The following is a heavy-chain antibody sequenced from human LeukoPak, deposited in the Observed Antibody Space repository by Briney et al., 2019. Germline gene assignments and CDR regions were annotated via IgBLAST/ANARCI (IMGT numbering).Heavy chain of an antibody. CDR3: ARDDCSSTSCYLSNY. D-gene: IGHD2-2*01. CDR1: GGSFSGYY. Sequence: SETLSLTCAVYGGSFSGYYWSWIRQPAGKGLEWIGRIYTSGSTNYNPSLKSRVTMSVDTSKNQFSLKLSSVTAADTAVYYCARDDCSSTSCYLSNYWGQGTLVTVSS. CDR2: IYTSGST. J-gene: IGHJ4*02. V-gene: IGHV4-4*07.